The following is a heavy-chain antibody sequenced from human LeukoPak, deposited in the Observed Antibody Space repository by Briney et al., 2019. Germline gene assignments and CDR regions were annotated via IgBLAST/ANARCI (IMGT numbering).Heavy chain of an antibody. CDR1: GGTFSSYA. V-gene: IGHV1-69*05. CDR3: ARENYDFWSGDSNSGGWFDP. CDR2: IIPIFGTA. D-gene: IGHD3-3*01. J-gene: IGHJ5*02. Sequence: GASVKVSCKASGGTFSSYAISWVRQAPGQGLEWMGGIIPIFGTANYAQKFQGRVTITTDDSTSTAYMELSSLRSEDTAVYYCARENYDFWSGDSNSGGWFDPWGQGTLVTVSS.